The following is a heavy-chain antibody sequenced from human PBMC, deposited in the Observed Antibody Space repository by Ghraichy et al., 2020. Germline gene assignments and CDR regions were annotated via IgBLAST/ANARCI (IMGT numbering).Heavy chain of an antibody. V-gene: IGHV1-69*13. J-gene: IGHJ4*02. Sequence: SVKVSCKASGGTFSSYAISWVRQAPGQGLEWMGGIIPIFGTANYAQKFQGRVTITADESTSTAYMELSSLRSEDTAVYYCARDPLRGIAAHPRFDYWGQGTLVTVSS. CDR3: ARDPLRGIAAHPRFDY. CDR2: IIPIFGTA. CDR1: GGTFSSYA. D-gene: IGHD6-13*01.